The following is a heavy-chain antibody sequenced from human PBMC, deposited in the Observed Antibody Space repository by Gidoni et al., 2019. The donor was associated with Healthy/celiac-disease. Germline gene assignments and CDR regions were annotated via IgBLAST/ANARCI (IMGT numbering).Heavy chain of an antibody. D-gene: IGHD5-12*01. V-gene: IGHV4-61*02. CDR3: ARENVIWLQDPYFDY. CDR2: IYTRGST. J-gene: IGHJ4*02. Sequence: QVQLQESGPGLVKPSQTLSLTCTVSGGSISSGSYYWSWIRQPAGKGLELIGRIYTRGSTNYNPSLKSRVTISVDTSKNQFSLKLSSVTAAYTAVYYCARENVIWLQDPYFDYWGQGTLVTVSS. CDR1: GGSISSGSYY.